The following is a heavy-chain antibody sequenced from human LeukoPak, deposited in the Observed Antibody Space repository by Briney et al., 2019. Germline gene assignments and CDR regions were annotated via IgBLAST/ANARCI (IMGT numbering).Heavy chain of an antibody. V-gene: IGHV3-11*04. CDR2: ISSSGSTI. CDR1: GFSFSNAW. D-gene: IGHD6-6*01. J-gene: IGHJ4*02. CDR3: ARDLNGGSSPLDY. Sequence: GGSLRLSCAASGFSFSNAWMSWVRQAPGKGLEWVSYISSSGSTIYDADSVKGRFTISRDNAKNSLYLQMNSLRAEDTAVYYCARDLNGGSSPLDYWGQGTLVTVSS.